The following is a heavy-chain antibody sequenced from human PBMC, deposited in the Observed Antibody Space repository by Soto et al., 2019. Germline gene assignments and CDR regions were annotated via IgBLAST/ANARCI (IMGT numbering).Heavy chain of an antibody. CDR1: GFIFSNYD. V-gene: IGHV3-23*01. CDR3: ASGGDASGSYFDY. CDR2: IRDTGGST. D-gene: IGHD3-10*01. J-gene: IGHJ4*02. Sequence: EVQLLESGGGLVQPGGSLRLSCAASGFIFSNYDMSWVRQAPGKELEWVSAIRDTGGSTYSADSVKGRFTISRDNSKNTLYLQMNSLRVEDTAIYYCASGGDASGSYFDYWGQGTLVTVSS.